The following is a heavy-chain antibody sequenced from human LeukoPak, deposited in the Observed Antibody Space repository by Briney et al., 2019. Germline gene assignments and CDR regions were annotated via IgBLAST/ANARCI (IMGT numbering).Heavy chain of an antibody. J-gene: IGHJ3*02. D-gene: IGHD6-13*01. V-gene: IGHV4-61*02. CDR3: ARDLLRGESGSWFEAFDI. CDR1: GGSISSGPYY. CDR2: ISTRGSS. Sequence: SETLSLTCTVSGGSISSGPYYWNWFRQPAGKGPEWIGRISTRGSSNYNPSLKSRLTLSIDMSNNQFSLSLNSVAAADTATYYCARDLLRGESGSWFEAFDIWGQGTMVTVSS.